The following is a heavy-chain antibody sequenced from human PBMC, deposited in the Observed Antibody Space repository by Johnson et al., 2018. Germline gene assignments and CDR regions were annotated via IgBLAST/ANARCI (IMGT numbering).Heavy chain of an antibody. V-gene: IGHV1-58*01. J-gene: IGHJ6*02. D-gene: IGHD6-13*01. CDR2: IVVGSGNT. CDR1: GFTFTSSA. Sequence: QLVQSGPEVKKPGTSVKVSCKASGFTFTSSAVQWVRQARGQRLEWIGWIVVGSGNTNYAQKFQERVTITRDMSTSTAYMELSSLRSEDTAVYYCAGPMIAAAGTGPHNYYYYYGMDVWGQGTTVTVSS. CDR3: AGPMIAAAGTGPHNYYYYYGMDV.